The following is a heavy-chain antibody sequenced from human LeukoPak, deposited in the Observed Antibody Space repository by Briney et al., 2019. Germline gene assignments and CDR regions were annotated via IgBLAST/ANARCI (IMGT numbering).Heavy chain of an antibody. CDR1: GGSFSGYY. V-gene: IGHV4-34*01. Sequence: SETLSLTCAVYGGSFSGYYWSWIRQPPGKGLEWIGEINHSGSTNYNPSLKSRVTISIDTSKNQFSLKLSSVTAADTAVYYCARQLMIDYYYYYYYMDVWGRGTTVTVSS. CDR2: INHSGST. J-gene: IGHJ6*03. CDR3: ARQLMIDYYYYYYYMDV. D-gene: IGHD3-22*01.